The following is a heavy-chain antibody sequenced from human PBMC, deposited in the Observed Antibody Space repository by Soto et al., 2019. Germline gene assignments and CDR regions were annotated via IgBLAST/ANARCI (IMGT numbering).Heavy chain of an antibody. D-gene: IGHD2-15*01. V-gene: IGHV3-74*01. CDR1: GFTFSSYW. CDR2: INSDGSST. Sequence: PXXSLRLSFAASGFTFSSYWMHWVRQAPGKGLVWVSRINSDGSSTSYADSVKGRFTISRDNAKNTLYLQMNSLRAEDKAVYYCARDRAAGMAHYYYYGGTSGAKGPRSPSP. CDR3: ARDRAAGMAHYYYYGGTS. J-gene: IGHJ6*02.